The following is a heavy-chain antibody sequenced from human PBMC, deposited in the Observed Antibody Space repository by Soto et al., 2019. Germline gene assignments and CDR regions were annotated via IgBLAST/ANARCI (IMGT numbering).Heavy chain of an antibody. Sequence: ASVKVSCKASGNTFTGFGISWVRQAPGQGLEWVGRIIPILGIANYAQKFQGRVSITADKSTSTAYMELSSLRSEDTAVYYCARAMIRDYGMDVWGQGTTVTVSS. J-gene: IGHJ6*02. D-gene: IGHD3-16*01. CDR1: GNTFTGFG. V-gene: IGHV1-69*04. CDR2: IIPILGIA. CDR3: ARAMIRDYGMDV.